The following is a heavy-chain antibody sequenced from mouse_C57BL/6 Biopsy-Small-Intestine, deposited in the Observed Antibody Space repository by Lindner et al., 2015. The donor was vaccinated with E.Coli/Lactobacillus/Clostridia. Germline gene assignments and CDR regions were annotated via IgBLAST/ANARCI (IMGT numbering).Heavy chain of an antibody. V-gene: IGHV1-84*02. Sequence: SVKVSCKASGYTFINDDINWVRQATGQGLEWMGWMNPKSGNTRYPQKFQGRVTMTRNTSISTAYMELSGLRSEDTAIYYCARGFRGFREYAPGWFDAWGQGTLVTVS. CDR2: MNPKSGNT. CDR3: ARGFRGFREYAPGWFDA. J-gene: IGHJ3*01. CDR1: GYTFINDD. D-gene: IGHD1-1*02.